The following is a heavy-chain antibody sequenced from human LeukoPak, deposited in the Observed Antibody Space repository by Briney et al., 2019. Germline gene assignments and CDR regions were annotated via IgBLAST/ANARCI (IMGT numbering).Heavy chain of an antibody. CDR2: IRYDGSNK. D-gene: IGHD4-23*01. V-gene: IGHV3-30*02. Sequence: GGSLRLSCAASGFSFSSYGMHWVRQAPGKGLEWVAFIRYDGSNKYYADSVKGRFTISRDNSKNTLYLQMNSLRAEDTAVYYCAKDPGMTTVVTGYFQHWGQGTLVTVSS. CDR3: AKDPGMTTVVTGYFQH. J-gene: IGHJ1*01. CDR1: GFSFSSYG.